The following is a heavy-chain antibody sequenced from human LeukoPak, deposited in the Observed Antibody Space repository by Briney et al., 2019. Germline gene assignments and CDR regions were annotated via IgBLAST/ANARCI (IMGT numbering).Heavy chain of an antibody. Sequence: GGSLRLSCAASGFTVSSNYMSWVRQAPGKGLEWVSVIYSGGSTYYADSVKGRFTISRDNSKNTLYLQMNSLRGEDTATYYCVQDLWYGEHEYWGQGTLVTVSS. CDR3: VQDLWYGEHEY. J-gene: IGHJ4*02. CDR1: GFTVSSNY. D-gene: IGHD3-10*01. CDR2: IYSGGST. V-gene: IGHV3-53*01.